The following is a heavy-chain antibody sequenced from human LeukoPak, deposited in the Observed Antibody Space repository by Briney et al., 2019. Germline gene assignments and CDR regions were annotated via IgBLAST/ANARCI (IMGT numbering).Heavy chain of an antibody. J-gene: IGHJ4*02. V-gene: IGHV1-8*01. Sequence: GASVKVSCKASGYTFTSYDINWVRQATGQGLGWMGWMNLKSGNTGFAQKFQGRVTMTRDTSISTAYMELTSLSSEDTAVYYCARVTGSIDYWGQGTLVTVSS. CDR3: ARVTGSIDY. CDR1: GYTFTSYD. CDR2: MNLKSGNT. D-gene: IGHD1-26*01.